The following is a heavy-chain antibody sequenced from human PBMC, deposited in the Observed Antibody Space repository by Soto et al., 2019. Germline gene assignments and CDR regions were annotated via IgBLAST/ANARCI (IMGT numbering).Heavy chain of an antibody. CDR3: TTGPQYWIVVVVAATPNAEYFQH. CDR1: GFTFSNAW. V-gene: IGHV3-15*07. CDR2: IKSKTDGGTT. D-gene: IGHD2-15*01. Sequence: PGGSLRLSCAASGFTFSNAWMNWVRQAPGKGLEWVGRIKSKTDGGTTDYAAPVKGRFTISRDDSKNTLYLQMNSLKTEDTAVYYCTTGPQYWIVVVVAATPNAEYFQHWGQGT. J-gene: IGHJ1*01.